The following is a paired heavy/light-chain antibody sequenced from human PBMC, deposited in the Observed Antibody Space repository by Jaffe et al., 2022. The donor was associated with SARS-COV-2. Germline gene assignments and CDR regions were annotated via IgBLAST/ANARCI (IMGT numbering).Heavy chain of an antibody. V-gene: IGHV1-18*01. CDR1: GYRFTDYG. D-gene: IGHD6-19*01. J-gene: IGHJ4*02. CDR2: INTYNGNT. CDR3: ARDPPGGWLEF. Sequence: QPQLAQSGAELKKPGASVKVSCKASGYRFTDYGITWVRQAPGQGPEWMGWINTYNGNTNPAQKFQGRLIMTRDTSTGTAYMELRSLKSDDTAIYYCARDPPGGWLEFWGQGTLVTVSS.
Light chain of an antibody. Sequence: DIQVTQSPSSLSSSVGDRVFITCRASQSVGTNINWYQQKPGKAPELLIHSTSVLQDGVSSRFGGRGSGTDFSLTISSLQPEDFGTYYCQQSYISPLTFGQGTKVDLK. J-gene: IGKJ1*01. V-gene: IGKV1-39*01. CDR2: STS. CDR3: QQSYISPLT. CDR1: QSVGTN.